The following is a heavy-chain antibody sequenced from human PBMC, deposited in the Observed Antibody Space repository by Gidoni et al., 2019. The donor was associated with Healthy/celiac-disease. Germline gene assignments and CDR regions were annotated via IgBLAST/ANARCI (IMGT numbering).Heavy chain of an antibody. CDR3: AKGISFGSGSSMDV. J-gene: IGHJ6*02. D-gene: IGHD3-10*01. CDR1: GFTFSSYG. V-gene: IGHV3-30*18. CDR2: ISYDGSNK. Sequence: QVQLVESGGGVVQPGSSLRLSCAASGFTFSSYGMHWVRQAPGKGLEWVALISYDGSNKYYADSVKGRFTISRDNSKNTLYLQMNSLRAEDTAVYYCAKGISFGSGSSMDVWGQGTTVTVSS.